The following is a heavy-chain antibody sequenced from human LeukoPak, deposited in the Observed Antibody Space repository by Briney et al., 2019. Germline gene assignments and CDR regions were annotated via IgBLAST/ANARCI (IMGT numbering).Heavy chain of an antibody. CDR1: GGSFSGYY. CDR2: INHSGST. J-gene: IGHJ4*02. D-gene: IGHD1-1*01. CDR3: ARNQELDY. V-gene: IGHV4-34*01. Sequence: PSETLSLTCAVYGGSFSGYYWSWIRQPPGKGLEWIGEINHSGSTNYNPSLKSRVTISVDTSKNQFSLKLSSVTAADTAVYYCARNQELDYWGQGTLVTVSS.